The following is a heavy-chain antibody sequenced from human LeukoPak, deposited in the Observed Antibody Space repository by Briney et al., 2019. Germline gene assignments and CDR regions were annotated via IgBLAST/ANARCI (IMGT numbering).Heavy chain of an antibody. V-gene: IGHV4-59*08. D-gene: IGHD2-2*01. CDR1: GGSISSYY. Sequence: SETLSLTCTVSGGSISSYYWSWIRQPPGKGLEWVGYIYYSGSTNYNPSLKGRVTTSVDTSKNQLSLKLSSVTAADTAVYYCARVIGYCSSTSCFGYFDYWGQGTLVTVSS. J-gene: IGHJ4*02. CDR2: IYYSGST. CDR3: ARVIGYCSSTSCFGYFDY.